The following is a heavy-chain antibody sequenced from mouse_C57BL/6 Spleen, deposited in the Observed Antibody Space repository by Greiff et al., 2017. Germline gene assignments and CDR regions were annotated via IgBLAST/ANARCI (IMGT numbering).Heavy chain of an antibody. CDR1: GYTFTSYW. Sequence: VQLQQPGTELVKPGASVKLSCKASGYTFTSYWMHWVKQRPGQGLEWIGNINPSNGGTNYNEKFKSKATLTVDKSSSTAYMQLSSLTSADSAVYYCARNYYGYDNWYFDVWGTGTTVTVSS. CDR3: ARNYYGYDNWYFDV. J-gene: IGHJ1*03. CDR2: INPSNGGT. D-gene: IGHD2-2*01. V-gene: IGHV1-53*01.